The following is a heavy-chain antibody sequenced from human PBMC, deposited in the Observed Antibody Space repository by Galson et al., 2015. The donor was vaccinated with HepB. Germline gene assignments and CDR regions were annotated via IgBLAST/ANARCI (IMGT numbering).Heavy chain of an antibody. CDR2: ISYDGSNK. CDR1: GFTFSSYA. J-gene: IGHJ3*02. V-gene: IGHV3-30-3*01. D-gene: IGHD3-10*01. CDR3: ARGPEWFGDLADAFDI. Sequence: SLRLSCAASGFTFSSYAMHWVRQAPGKGLEWVAVISYDGSNKYYADSVKGRFTISRDNSKNTLYLQMKSLRAEDTAVYYCARGPEWFGDLADAFDIWCQGTMVTVSS.